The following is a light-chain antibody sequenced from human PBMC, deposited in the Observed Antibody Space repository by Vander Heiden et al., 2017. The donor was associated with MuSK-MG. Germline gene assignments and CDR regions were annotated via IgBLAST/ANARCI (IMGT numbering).Light chain of an antibody. CDR1: RSLTRNY. CDR2: GAS. J-gene: IGKJ3*01. Sequence: EIVLTQSPGTLSLSPGERATLSCRASRSLTRNYLAWYQQRPGQAPRILVYGASNRATGIPDRFSGSGSETDFTLTISRLEPEDFALYFCQQDDESPRTSGHGTKVDIK. V-gene: IGKV3-20*01. CDR3: QQDDESPRT.